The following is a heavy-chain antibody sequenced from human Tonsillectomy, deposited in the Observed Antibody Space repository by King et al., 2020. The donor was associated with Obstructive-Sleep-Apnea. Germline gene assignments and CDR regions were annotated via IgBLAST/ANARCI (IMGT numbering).Heavy chain of an antibody. V-gene: IGHV3-21*01. J-gene: IGHJ4*02. CDR2: ISASSSYI. CDR1: GFTFRTYS. D-gene: IGHD6-13*01. CDR3: ASPLFSVSAARGY. Sequence: VQLVESGGGLVRPGGSLRLSCAASGFTFRTYSMNWVRQAPGKGLEWVSSISASSSYIYYADSVKGRFTISRDNAKDSLYLKMNSLIAEDTAVYSCASPLFSVSAARGYWGQGTLVTVSS.